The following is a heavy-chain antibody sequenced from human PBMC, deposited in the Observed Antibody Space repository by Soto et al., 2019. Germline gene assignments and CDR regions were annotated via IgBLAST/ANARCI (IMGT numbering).Heavy chain of an antibody. J-gene: IGHJ4*02. CDR3: AREPSWSGYFEF. CDR1: GGSFSGYY. D-gene: IGHD3-3*01. V-gene: IGHV4-34*01. CDR2: INHSGST. Sequence: SETLSLTCAVYGGSFSGYYWSWIRQPPGKGLEWIGEINHSGSTQYNPSLKSRVTMSVDTSKNQFSLKLNSVTAADTAVYYCAREPSWSGYFEFWGQGALVTVSS.